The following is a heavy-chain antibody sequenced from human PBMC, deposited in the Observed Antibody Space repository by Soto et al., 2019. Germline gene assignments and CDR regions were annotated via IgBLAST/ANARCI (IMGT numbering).Heavy chain of an antibody. CDR1: GGSFSGYY. Sequence: ASETLSLTCAVYGGSFSGYYWSWIRQPPGKGLEWIGEINHSGSTNYNPSLKSRVTISVDTSKNQFSLKLSSVTAADTAVYYCARGGEQQLVSYYYYGMDVWGQGTRVTVSS. D-gene: IGHD6-13*01. J-gene: IGHJ6*02. CDR3: ARGGEQQLVSYYYYGMDV. CDR2: INHSGST. V-gene: IGHV4-34*01.